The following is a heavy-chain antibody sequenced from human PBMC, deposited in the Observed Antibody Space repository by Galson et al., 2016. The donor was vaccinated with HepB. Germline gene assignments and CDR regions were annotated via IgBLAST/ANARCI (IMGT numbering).Heavy chain of an antibody. CDR1: GFTFSSHS. V-gene: IGHV3-21*01. CDR3: CVDTAMDYVFDY. D-gene: IGHD5-18*01. J-gene: IGHJ4*02. Sequence: SLRLSCAASGFTFSSHSIHWVRQAPGKGLEWVSSISRGSGYIYYADSVKGRFTISRDNAKNSLYLQMNSLRAEDTAVYYCCVDTAMDYVFDYWGQGTLVTVSS. CDR2: ISRGSGYI.